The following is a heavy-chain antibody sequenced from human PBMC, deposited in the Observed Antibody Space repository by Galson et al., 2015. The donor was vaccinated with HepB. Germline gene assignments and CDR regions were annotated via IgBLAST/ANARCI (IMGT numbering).Heavy chain of an antibody. Sequence: SLRLSCAASGFTFSSYGMPWVRQAPGKGLEWVAVISYDGSNKYYADSVKGRFTISRDNSKNTLYLQMNSLRAEDTALYYCAKDKQWLSYYYYGIDVWCQGTTVTVSS. CDR1: GFTFSSYG. V-gene: IGHV3-30*18. CDR3: AKDKQWLSYYYYGIDV. D-gene: IGHD6-19*01. CDR2: ISYDGSNK. J-gene: IGHJ6*02.